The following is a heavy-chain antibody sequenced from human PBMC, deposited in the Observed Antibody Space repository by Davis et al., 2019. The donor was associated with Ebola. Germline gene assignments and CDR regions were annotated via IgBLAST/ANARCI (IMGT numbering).Heavy chain of an antibody. CDR3: AKDYGDHRDAFDI. J-gene: IGHJ3*02. D-gene: IGHD4-17*01. CDR2: ISGSGGST. CDR1: GFTFSSYA. Sequence: GESLKISCAASGFTFSSYAMSWVRQAPGKGLEWVSAISGSGGSTYYADSVKGRFTISRDNSKNTLYLQMNSLRAEDTAVYYCAKDYGDHRDAFDIWGQGTMVTVSS. V-gene: IGHV3-23*01.